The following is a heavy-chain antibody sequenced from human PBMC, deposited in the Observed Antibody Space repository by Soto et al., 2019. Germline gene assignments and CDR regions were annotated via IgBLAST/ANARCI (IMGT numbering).Heavy chain of an antibody. J-gene: IGHJ4*02. CDR3: GRGMITFGGVIGDFDY. D-gene: IGHD3-16*02. Sequence: ASVKVSCKASGYTFTSYGISWVRQAPGQGLEWMGWISAYNGNTNYAQKLQGRVTMTTDTSTSTAYMELRSLRSDDTAVYYCGRGMITFGGVIGDFDYWGQGTLVTVSS. CDR1: GYTFTSYG. CDR2: ISAYNGNT. V-gene: IGHV1-18*01.